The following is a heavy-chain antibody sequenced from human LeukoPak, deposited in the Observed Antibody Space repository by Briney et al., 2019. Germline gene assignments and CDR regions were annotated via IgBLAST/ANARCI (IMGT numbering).Heavy chain of an antibody. V-gene: IGHV3-30*02. J-gene: IGHJ4*02. Sequence: GGSLRLSCAASGFTFSSYGMHWVRQAPRKGLEWVAFIRYDGSKEYYADSVKGRFTISRDNSKNTLYLQMNSLKTEDTAVYYCAKYSRYYYIDGRGQGTLVSVSS. CDR2: IRYDGSKE. CDR3: AKYSRYYYIDG. CDR1: GFTFSSYG. D-gene: IGHD3-10*01.